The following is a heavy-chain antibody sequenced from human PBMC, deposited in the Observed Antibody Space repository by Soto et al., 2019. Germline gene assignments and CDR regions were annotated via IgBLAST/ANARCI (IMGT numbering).Heavy chain of an antibody. CDR2: IYHSGST. J-gene: IGHJ4*02. CDR3: ARVDGLDDTPYFDY. D-gene: IGHD3-9*01. CDR1: NGKIISSNW. V-gene: IGHV4-4*02. Sequence: PSEPPSHTCPVSNGKIISSNWWRLVRKTPGKGLEWIGEIYHSGSTNYNPSLKSRVTISVDKSKNQFSLKLSSVTAADTAVYYCARVDGLDDTPYFDYWGQGTLVTVSS.